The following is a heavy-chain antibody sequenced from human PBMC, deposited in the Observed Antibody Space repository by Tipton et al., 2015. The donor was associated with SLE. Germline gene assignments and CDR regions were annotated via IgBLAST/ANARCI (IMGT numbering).Heavy chain of an antibody. D-gene: IGHD4-23*01. CDR2: IYYSGSA. CDR3: ARTPGGNWFYYYGMDV. V-gene: IGHV4-59*13. Sequence: TLSLTCVVHGGSLRGYYWTWIRQPPGKGLGWSGYIYYSGSADYNPPLKSRGTISVDTSKNQFSLKLSSVTAADTAVYYCARTPGGNWFYYYGMDVWGQGTTVTVSS. J-gene: IGHJ6*02. CDR1: GGSLRGYY.